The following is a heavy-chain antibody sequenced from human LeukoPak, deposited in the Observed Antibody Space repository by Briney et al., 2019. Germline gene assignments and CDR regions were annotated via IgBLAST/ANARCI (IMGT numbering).Heavy chain of an antibody. CDR2: IYYSGST. V-gene: IGHV4-59*01. CDR3: ARPLGAHGAFDI. D-gene: IGHD1-26*01. J-gene: IGHJ3*02. CDR1: GGSISSYY. Sequence: PSETLSLTCTVSGGSISSYYWTWIRQPPGKGLEWIGYIYYSGSTNYNPSLKSRVTISVDTSKNQFSLKLSSVTAADTAVYYCARPLGAHGAFDIWGQGTMVTVSP.